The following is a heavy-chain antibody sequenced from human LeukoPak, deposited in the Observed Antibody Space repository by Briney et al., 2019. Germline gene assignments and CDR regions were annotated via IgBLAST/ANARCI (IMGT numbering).Heavy chain of an antibody. CDR3: AKVYDFWSGSNTYYFDY. Sequence: GGSLRLSCAASGFTFSSYWMNWARQAPGKGLEWVSAISGSGGSAYYADSVKGRFTISRDNSKNTLYLQMNSLRAEDTAVYYCAKVYDFWSGSNTYYFDYWGQGTLVTVSS. J-gene: IGHJ4*02. CDR1: GFTFSSYW. CDR2: ISGSGGSA. D-gene: IGHD3-3*01. V-gene: IGHV3-23*01.